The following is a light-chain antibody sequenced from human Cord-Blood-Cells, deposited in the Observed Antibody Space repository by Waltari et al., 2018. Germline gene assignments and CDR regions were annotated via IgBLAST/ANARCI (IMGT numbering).Light chain of an antibody. Sequence: QSALTQPASVSGSPGHSITIFRTGTSSDVGSYHLVSWYHQHPGKAPKPMIYEVSKRPSGVSNRFSGSKSGNTASLTISGLQAEDEADYYCCSYAGSVVFGGGTKLTVL. CDR1: SSDVGSYHL. J-gene: IGLJ2*01. CDR3: CSYAGSVV. V-gene: IGLV2-23*02. CDR2: EVS.